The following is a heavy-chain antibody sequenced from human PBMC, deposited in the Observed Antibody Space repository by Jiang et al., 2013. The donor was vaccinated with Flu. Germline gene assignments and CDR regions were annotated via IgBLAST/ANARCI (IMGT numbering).Heavy chain of an antibody. D-gene: IGHD1-1*01. J-gene: IGHJ3*02. CDR2: VWSDGTHE. V-gene: IGHV3-33*03. Sequence: QLVESGGGVAQPGKSLRLSCAASGFTFNIHGMHWVRQAPGKGLEWVASVWSDGTHEDYADPVKGRFTISRDNSENTVSLYMDSLRAEDMAVYFCVREGPFSGTNAFDIWGQGTMVTVSS. CDR3: VREGPFSGTNAFDI. CDR1: GFTFNIHG.